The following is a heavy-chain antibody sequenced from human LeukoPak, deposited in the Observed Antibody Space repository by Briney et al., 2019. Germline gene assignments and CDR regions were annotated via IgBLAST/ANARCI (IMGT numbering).Heavy chain of an antibody. V-gene: IGHV3-66*01. CDR3: ATGKGSENPSFGY. J-gene: IGHJ4*02. D-gene: IGHD2-15*01. CDR2: IYGGGST. CDR1: GFTVSSNY. Sequence: GGSLRLSCAASGFTVSSNYMSWVRQAPGKGLEWVSVIYGGGSTYYADSVKGRFTISRDNSKNTLYLQMNSLRAEDTAVYYCATGKGSENPSFGYWGQGTLVTVSS.